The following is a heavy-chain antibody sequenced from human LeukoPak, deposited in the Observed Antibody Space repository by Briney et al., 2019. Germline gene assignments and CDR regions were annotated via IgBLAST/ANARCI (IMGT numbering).Heavy chain of an antibody. D-gene: IGHD1-26*01. CDR1: GFIFSTYS. V-gene: IGHV3-48*01. CDR2: ISSSGSTI. Sequence: GGSLRLSCATSGFIFSTYSMNWVRQAPGKGLEWISYISSSGSTIYYADSVKGRFTISRDNAKNSLYLQMNSLRAEDTAVYYCARSVGATNLWGQGTLVTVSS. J-gene: IGHJ4*02. CDR3: ARSVGATNL.